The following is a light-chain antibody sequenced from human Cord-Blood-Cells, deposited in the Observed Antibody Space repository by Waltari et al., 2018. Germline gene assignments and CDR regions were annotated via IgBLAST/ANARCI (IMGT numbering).Light chain of an antibody. CDR1: SRDVGSYNL. CDR2: EGS. V-gene: IGLV2-23*01. Sequence: QSALTQPASVSGSPGQSITISCTGNSRDVGSYNLVSWYQQHPGKAPKLMIYEGSKRPSGVSNRFSGSKSGNTASMTSSGLQAEDEADYYCCSYAGSSTVVFGGGTKLTVL. J-gene: IGLJ2*01. CDR3: CSYAGSSTVV.